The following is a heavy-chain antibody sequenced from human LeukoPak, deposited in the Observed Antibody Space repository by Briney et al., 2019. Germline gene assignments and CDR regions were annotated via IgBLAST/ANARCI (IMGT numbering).Heavy chain of an antibody. CDR2: IYYSGST. CDR3: ARVTRDAFDI. Sequence: PSETLSLTCTVSGGSISSSSYYWGWLRQPPGKGLEWIGSIYYSGSTYYNPSLKSRVTISVDTSKNQFSLKLSSVTAADTAVYYCARVTRDAFDIWGQGTMVTVSS. CDR1: GGSISSSSYY. J-gene: IGHJ3*02. V-gene: IGHV4-39*07.